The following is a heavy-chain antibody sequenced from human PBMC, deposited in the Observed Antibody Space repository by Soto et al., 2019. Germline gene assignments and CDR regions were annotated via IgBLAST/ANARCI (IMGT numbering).Heavy chain of an antibody. D-gene: IGHD5-12*01. J-gene: IGHJ4*02. Sequence: SETLSLTCTVPGGSISSSSYYWGWIRQPPGKGLEWIGSIYHSGSTYYNPSLKSRVTISVDTSKNQFSLKLSSVTAADTAVYYCARSPPLNSGYDSLNFDYWGQGTLVTVSS. CDR3: ARSPPLNSGYDSLNFDY. CDR1: GGSISSSSYY. V-gene: IGHV4-39*07. CDR2: IYHSGST.